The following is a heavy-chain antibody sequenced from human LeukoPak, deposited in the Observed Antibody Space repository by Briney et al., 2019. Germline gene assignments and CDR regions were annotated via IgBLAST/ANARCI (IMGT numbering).Heavy chain of an antibody. V-gene: IGHV1-69*04. J-gene: IGHJ6*02. CDR3: ARVQAVGVPVAIDAYYSYGMDV. CDR2: FIPMIGVA. Sequence: GASVKVSCKASGSTFSRNSISWVRQVPGQGLEWMGRFIPMIGVAAYAQKFQGRITITEDRSTNTAFMELSSLRSEDTGVYYCARVQAVGVPVAIDAYYSYGMDVWGQGTAVTVSS. D-gene: IGHD2-2*02. CDR1: GSTFSRNS.